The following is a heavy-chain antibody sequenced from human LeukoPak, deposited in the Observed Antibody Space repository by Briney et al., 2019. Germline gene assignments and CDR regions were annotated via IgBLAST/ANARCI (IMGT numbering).Heavy chain of an antibody. D-gene: IGHD2-8*01. J-gene: IGHJ4*02. CDR2: INPNSGDT. CDR1: GYTFTGYY. CDR3: ARGESPYAILAY. V-gene: IGHV1-2*02. Sequence: ASVKVSCKASGYTFTGYYMHWVRQAPGQGLEWMGWINPNSGDTNYAQKFQGRVTMAKDTSINTAYMELSRLRSDDTAIYSCARGESPYAILAYWGQGTLVTVSS.